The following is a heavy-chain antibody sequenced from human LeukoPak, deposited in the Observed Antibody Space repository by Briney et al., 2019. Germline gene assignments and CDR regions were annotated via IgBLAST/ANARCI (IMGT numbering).Heavy chain of an antibody. D-gene: IGHD2-2*01. J-gene: IGHJ3*02. Sequence: KPGASVKVSSKASGYTFTGYYMHWVRQAPGQGLEWMGWINPNSGGTNYAQKFQGRVTMTRDTSISTAYMELSRLRSDDTAVYYCAREDCSSTSCNDAFDIWGQGTMVTVSS. CDR1: GYTFTGYY. CDR3: AREDCSSTSCNDAFDI. CDR2: INPNSGGT. V-gene: IGHV1-2*02.